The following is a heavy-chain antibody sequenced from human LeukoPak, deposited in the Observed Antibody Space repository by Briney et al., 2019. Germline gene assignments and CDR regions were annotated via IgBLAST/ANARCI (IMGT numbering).Heavy chain of an antibody. V-gene: IGHV3-33*01. CDR3: ARGPPGDFWTYDYYYYGMDV. J-gene: IGHJ6*02. CDR1: GFPFSNYA. D-gene: IGHD3/OR15-3a*01. CDR2: IWYDGSDK. Sequence: GTSLRLSCAASGFPFSNYAMHWVRQDPGKGLEGVAVIWYDGSDKYYGESLKGRFTISRDNSKNTLYLQMNSLRAEDSAVYYCARGPPGDFWTYDYYYYGMDVWGQGTTVTVSS.